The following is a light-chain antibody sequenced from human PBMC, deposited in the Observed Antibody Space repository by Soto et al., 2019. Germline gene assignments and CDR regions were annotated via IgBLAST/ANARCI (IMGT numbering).Light chain of an antibody. CDR2: EVK. V-gene: IGLV2-8*01. Sequence: QSALTQPPSASGSPGQSVTISCTGTSSDVGGYNSVSWYQQHPGKAPTLIIYEVKNRPSGIPDRFSGSKSGNTASLTVSGLQAGDEAAYYCSSYAGSNNYVVFGGGTKVTVL. CDR1: SSDVGGYNS. CDR3: SSYAGSNNYVV. J-gene: IGLJ2*01.